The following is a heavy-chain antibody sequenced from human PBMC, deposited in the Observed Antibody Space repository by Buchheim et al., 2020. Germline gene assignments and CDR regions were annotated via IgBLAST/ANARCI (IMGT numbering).Heavy chain of an antibody. V-gene: IGHV4-39*07. CDR3: AREGMATYYYYYGMDV. CDR2: IYYSGST. CDR1: GGSISSSSYY. J-gene: IGHJ6*02. D-gene: IGHD5-24*01. Sequence: QLQLQESGPGLVKPSETLSLTCTVSGGSISSSSYYWGWIRQPPGKGLEWIGSIYYSGSTYYNPSLTSRVTISVDTSKNQFSLKLSSVTAADTAVYYCAREGMATYYYYYGMDVWGQGTT.